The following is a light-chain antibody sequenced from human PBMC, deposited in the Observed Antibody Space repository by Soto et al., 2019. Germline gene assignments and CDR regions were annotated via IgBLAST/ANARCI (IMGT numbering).Light chain of an antibody. Sequence: DIQMTQSPSSLSASVGDRVTITCRATQDIGNYLTWYQQKPGKVPKLLIYAASTLPPGVPSRFSGSGSGTDFTLTISSLQPEDFATYYCQKYSSALWTFGQGTKVEIK. J-gene: IGKJ1*01. V-gene: IGKV1-27*01. CDR2: AAS. CDR3: QKYSSALWT. CDR1: QDIGNY.